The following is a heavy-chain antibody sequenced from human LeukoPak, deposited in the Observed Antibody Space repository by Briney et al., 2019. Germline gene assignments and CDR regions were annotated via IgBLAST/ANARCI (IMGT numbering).Heavy chain of an antibody. CDR3: ARAFIAAAGDYYYYYGMDV. J-gene: IGHJ6*02. Sequence: KPSETLSFTCTVSGGSISSYYWSWIRQPPGKGLEWIGYIYYSGSTNYNPSLKSRVTISVDTSKNQFSLRLSSVTAADTAVYYCARAFIAAAGDYYYYYGMDVWGQGTTVTVSS. CDR1: GGSISSYY. D-gene: IGHD6-13*01. V-gene: IGHV4-59*01. CDR2: IYYSGST.